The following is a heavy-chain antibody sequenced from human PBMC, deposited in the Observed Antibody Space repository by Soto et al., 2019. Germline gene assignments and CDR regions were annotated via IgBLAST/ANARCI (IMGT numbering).Heavy chain of an antibody. CDR3: ARENYYGSGSLGYYYYYMDV. CDR2: IWYDGSNK. CDR1: GFTFSSYG. J-gene: IGHJ6*03. D-gene: IGHD3-10*01. Sequence: PGGCLRLSCAASGFTFSSYGMHWVRQAPGKGLEWVAVIWYDGSNKYYADSVKGRFTISRDNSKNTLYLQMNSLRAEDTAVYYCARENYYGSGSLGYYYYYMDVWGKGTTVTVSS. V-gene: IGHV3-33*01.